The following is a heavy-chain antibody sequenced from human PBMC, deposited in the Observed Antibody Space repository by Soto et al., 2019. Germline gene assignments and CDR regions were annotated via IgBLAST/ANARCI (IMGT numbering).Heavy chain of an antibody. CDR2: IYYSGTT. J-gene: IGHJ4*02. CDR1: GGSIRSHY. V-gene: IGHV4-59*11. CDR3: ARDYYDILTGYSMFDY. D-gene: IGHD3-9*01. Sequence: SETLSLTCTVSGGSIRSHYWTWIRQPPGKGLEWIGYIYYSGTTNYNPSLLSRVTISIDTSRNQFSLRLSSVTAADTAVYYCARDYYDILTGYSMFDYWGQGTLVTVSS.